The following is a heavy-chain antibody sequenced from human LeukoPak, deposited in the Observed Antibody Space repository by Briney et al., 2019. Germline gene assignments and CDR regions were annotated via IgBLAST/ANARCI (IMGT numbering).Heavy chain of an antibody. V-gene: IGHV3-23*01. CDR3: AKGTGAYCYYGMDV. Sequence: GGSLRLSCAASGFTFSSYAMNWVRQAPGKGLEWVSGISDSGGTTYYADSVKGRFTISRHNSKNTLYLQMNSLRAEDTAVYYCAKGTGAYCYYGMDVWGQGTTVTVS. J-gene: IGHJ6*02. D-gene: IGHD1-1*01. CDR2: ISDSGGTT. CDR1: GFTFSSYA.